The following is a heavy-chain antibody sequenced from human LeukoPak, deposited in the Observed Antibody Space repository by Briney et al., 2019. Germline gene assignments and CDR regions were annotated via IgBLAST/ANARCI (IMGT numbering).Heavy chain of an antibody. V-gene: IGHV3-20*01. D-gene: IGHD1-26*01. CDR1: GFTFDDYG. J-gene: IGHJ3*02. CDR3: ARAGPHYAFDI. Sequence: GGSLRLSCAASGFTFDDYGMSWVRQAPGKGLKWVSGINWNGGSTGYADSVKGRFTISRDNAKNSLYLQMNSLRAEVTALYHCARAGPHYAFDIWGQGTMVTVSS. CDR2: INWNGGST.